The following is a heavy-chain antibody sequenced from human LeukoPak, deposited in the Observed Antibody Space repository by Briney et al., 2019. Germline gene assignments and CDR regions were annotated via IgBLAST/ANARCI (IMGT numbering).Heavy chain of an antibody. CDR1: GGSISSGGYY. V-gene: IGHV4-31*03. CDR3: ARVAVYGMDV. D-gene: IGHD6-19*01. J-gene: IGHJ6*02. CDR2: IYYSGST. Sequence: SETLSLACTVSGGSISSGGYYWSWIRQHPGKGLEWIGYIYYSGSTYYNPSLKSRVTISVDTSKNQFSLKLSSVTAADTAVYYCARVAVYGMDVWGQGTTVTVSS.